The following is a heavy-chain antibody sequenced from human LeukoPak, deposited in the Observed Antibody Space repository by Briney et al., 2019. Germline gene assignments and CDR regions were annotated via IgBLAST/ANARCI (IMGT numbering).Heavy chain of an antibody. CDR2: IRYDGSNK. D-gene: IGHD3-22*01. Sequence: PGGSLRLSCAASGFTFSSYGMHWVRQAPGKGLEWVAFIRYDGSNKYYADSVKGRFTISRDNAKNSLYLQMNGLRAEDTAVYYCARGSAYYDSSGYICDYWGQGTLVTVSS. CDR3: ARGSAYYDSSGYICDY. J-gene: IGHJ4*02. CDR1: GFTFSSYG. V-gene: IGHV3-30*02.